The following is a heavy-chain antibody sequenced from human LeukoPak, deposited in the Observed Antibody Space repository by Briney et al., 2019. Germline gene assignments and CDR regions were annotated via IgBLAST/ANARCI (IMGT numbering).Heavy chain of an antibody. CDR3: ARIDKTQRLVLGVEQ. J-gene: IGHJ1*01. D-gene: IGHD6-13*01. V-gene: IGHV4-38-2*02. Sequence: SETLSLTCTVSGYYVTDGYYWGWIRQPPGKGLEWIGHIYHFGDTFYNPSLNTRVTLSVDTSQNQISLTLTSLTAADTATYYCARIDKTQRLVLGVEQRGQGTLVTVSS. CDR2: IYHFGDT. CDR1: GYYVTDGYY.